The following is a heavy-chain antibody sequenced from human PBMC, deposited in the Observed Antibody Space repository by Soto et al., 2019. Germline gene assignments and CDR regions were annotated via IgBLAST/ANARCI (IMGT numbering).Heavy chain of an antibody. J-gene: IGHJ6*02. CDR1: GYTLTSYD. Sequence: QVQLVQTGAEVKKPGASVKVSCKASGYTLTSYDINWVRQATGQGLEWMGWMNPNSGDRGVAQKFQGRLNRTGNTSISTAYMELRSLRSEDTAVYYCARGCWLGDVGNFDYGLDVWGQGTTVTVSS. D-gene: IGHD3-10*01. CDR3: ARGCWLGDVGNFDYGLDV. CDR2: MNPNSGDR. V-gene: IGHV1-8*01.